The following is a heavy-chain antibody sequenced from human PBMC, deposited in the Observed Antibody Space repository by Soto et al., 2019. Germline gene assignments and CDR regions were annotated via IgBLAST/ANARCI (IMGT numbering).Heavy chain of an antibody. D-gene: IGHD3-10*01. CDR2: ISYDGSNK. J-gene: IGHJ4*02. CDR3: ARGSKDSYPGSRIFDF. V-gene: IGHV3-30*03. Sequence: QVQVVESGGGVVQPGRSLRLSCAASGFTFSNYGMHWVRQAPGKGLEWVAVISYDGSNKYYADSVKGRFTISRDNPKNALYLQMNSLRAEDTAVYYCARGSKDSYPGSRIFDFWGRGTLVTVSS. CDR1: GFTFSNYG.